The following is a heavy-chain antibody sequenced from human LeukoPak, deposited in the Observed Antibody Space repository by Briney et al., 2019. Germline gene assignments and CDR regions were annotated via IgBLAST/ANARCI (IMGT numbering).Heavy chain of an antibody. CDR3: ARNYDSSGYYPYYFDY. V-gene: IGHV4-59*01. J-gene: IGHJ4*02. CDR1: GGSISSYY. D-gene: IGHD3-22*01. Sequence: SETLSLTCAVSGGSISSYYWSWIRQPPGEGLEWIGYIYYSGSTNYNPSLKSRVTISVDTFKNQFSLKLSSVTAADTAVYYCARNYDSSGYYPYYFDYWGQGTLVTVSS. CDR2: IYYSGST.